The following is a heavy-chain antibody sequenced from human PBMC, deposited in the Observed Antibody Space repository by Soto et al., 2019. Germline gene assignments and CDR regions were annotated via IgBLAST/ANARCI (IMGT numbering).Heavy chain of an antibody. CDR2: TPLESRKT. CDR3: AITPGWCAVLAV. D-gene: IGHD6-19*01. Sequence: ASVKVSCKASGDTFSDYAINWVRQAPGQGLEWMGWTPLESRKTSFAQKFQGRLTMTGDTSIDTAYMDLTSLTSGDTAVYYCAITPGWCAVLAVLGHGTTVTVSS. CDR1: GDTFSDYA. J-gene: IGHJ6*02. V-gene: IGHV1-8*01.